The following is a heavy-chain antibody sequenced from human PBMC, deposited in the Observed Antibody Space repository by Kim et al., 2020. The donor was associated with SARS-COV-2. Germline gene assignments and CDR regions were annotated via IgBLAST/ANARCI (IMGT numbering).Heavy chain of an antibody. D-gene: IGHD1-1*01. CDR2: INPNSGGI. Sequence: ASVKVSCKASGFTFTDTYIYWVRQAPGQGLEWMGWINPNSGGIKFAQKFQGRVTMTRDTSITTAYLELSSLRSDDTAVYYCVRGVTTSGYWGQGTLVTVSS. J-gene: IGHJ4*02. CDR3: VRGVTTSGY. V-gene: IGHV1-2*02. CDR1: GFTFTDTY.